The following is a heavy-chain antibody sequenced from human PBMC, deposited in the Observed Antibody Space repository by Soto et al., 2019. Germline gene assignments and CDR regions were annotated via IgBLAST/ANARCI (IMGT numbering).Heavy chain of an antibody. J-gene: IGHJ4*02. Sequence: QVQLVESGGGVVQPGRSLRLSCAASGFTFSSYGMHWVRQAPGKGLEWVAVISYDGSNKYYADSVKGRFTISRDNSKNTLYLQMNSLRAEDTAVYYCAKPPDYGDYGVDYWGQGTLVTVSS. CDR2: ISYDGSNK. V-gene: IGHV3-30*18. CDR1: GFTFSSYG. CDR3: AKPPDYGDYGVDY. D-gene: IGHD4-17*01.